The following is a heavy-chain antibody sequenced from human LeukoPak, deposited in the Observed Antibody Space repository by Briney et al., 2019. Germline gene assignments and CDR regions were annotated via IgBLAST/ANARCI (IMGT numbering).Heavy chain of an antibody. V-gene: IGHV4-59*01. Sequence: PSETLSLTCTVSGGSFSNYYWNWIRQPPGKGLEWIGYIYYSGHTNYNPSLNSRVAISIDTSKNQFSLKLNSLTAADTAVYYCARATWNGYMFDYWGQGSLVTVTS. J-gene: IGHJ4*02. CDR3: ARATWNGYMFDY. CDR2: IYYSGHT. CDR1: GGSFSNYY. D-gene: IGHD5-24*01.